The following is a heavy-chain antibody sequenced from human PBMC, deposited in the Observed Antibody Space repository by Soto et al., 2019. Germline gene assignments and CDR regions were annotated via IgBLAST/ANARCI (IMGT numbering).Heavy chain of an antibody. CDR2: ISSSSSYI. D-gene: IGHD2-2*01. V-gene: IGHV3-21*01. Sequence: GGSLRLSCAASGFTFSSYSMNWVRQAPGKGLEWVSSISSSSSYIYYADSVKGRFTISRDNAKNSLYLQMNSLRAEDTAVYYCARHRYELDAFDIWGQGTMVTVSS. CDR3: ARHRYELDAFDI. CDR1: GFTFSSYS. J-gene: IGHJ3*02.